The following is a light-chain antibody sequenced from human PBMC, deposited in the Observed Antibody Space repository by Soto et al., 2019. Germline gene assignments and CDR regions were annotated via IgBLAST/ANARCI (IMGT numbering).Light chain of an antibody. CDR3: QQYNNWLSIT. J-gene: IGKJ5*01. V-gene: IGKV3-15*01. CDR1: QSVSSN. CDR2: GAS. Sequence: EIVMTQPPPTLAVSPGERATLSFSASQSVSSNLAWYQQKPGQAPSLLIYGASTRATGIPARFSGSGSGTEFTLTISSLQSEDFAVYYCQQYNNWLSITFGQGTRLE.